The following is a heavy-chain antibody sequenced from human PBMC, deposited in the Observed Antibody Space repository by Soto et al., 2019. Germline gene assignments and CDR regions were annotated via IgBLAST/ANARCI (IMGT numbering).Heavy chain of an antibody. Sequence: LRLSRAASGFTFSLYSMIWVRQAPGKGLEWVASITSSSSYIYYEDSLKGRFTISRDNTKNSLFLQLDSLRAEDTAVYFCVRARSTDSRPDYWGPGTLVTVSS. CDR1: GFTFSLYS. CDR2: ITSSSSYI. D-gene: IGHD3-22*01. J-gene: IGHJ4*02. CDR3: VRARSTDSRPDY. V-gene: IGHV3-21*01.